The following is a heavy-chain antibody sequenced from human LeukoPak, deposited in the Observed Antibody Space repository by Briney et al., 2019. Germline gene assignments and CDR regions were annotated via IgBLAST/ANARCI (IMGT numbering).Heavy chain of an antibody. V-gene: IGHV3-30*04. CDR1: GFTFSSYA. Sequence: GGSLRLSCAASGFTFSSYARYWVRQAPGKGLEWVAVISYDGSNKYYADSVKGRFTISRDNAKNSLYLQMNSLRAEDTAVYYCARDRYYYDSSGSQFDYWGQGTLVTVSS. CDR2: ISYDGSNK. D-gene: IGHD3-22*01. J-gene: IGHJ4*02. CDR3: ARDRYYYDSSGSQFDY.